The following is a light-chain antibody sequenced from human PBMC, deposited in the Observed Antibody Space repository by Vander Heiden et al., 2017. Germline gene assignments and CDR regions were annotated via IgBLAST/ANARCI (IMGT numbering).Light chain of an antibody. CDR3: CSYAGTYTFAVV. CDR1: SSDVGGYNY. Sequence: QSALTPPRSVSESLRQSVTISCTGTSSDVGGYNYVSWYQQHQGKAPKLMIYDVSKRPSGVPDRFSGSKSGNTASLNISGLQAEYEADYYCCSYAGTYTFAVVFGGGTKLTVL. J-gene: IGLJ2*01. V-gene: IGLV2-11*01. CDR2: DVS.